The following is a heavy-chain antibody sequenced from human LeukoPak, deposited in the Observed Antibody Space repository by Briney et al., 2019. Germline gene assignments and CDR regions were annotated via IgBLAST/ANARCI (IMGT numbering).Heavy chain of an antibody. CDR1: GFTFSSYS. CDR3: AREVVCHTTQCYNWFDS. V-gene: IGHV3-21*01. J-gene: IGHJ5*01. D-gene: IGHD2-8*01. Sequence: GGSLILSCAASGFTFSSYSMSWVRQAPGKGLEWVSSNSSSSSYIYYADSVKGRFTISRDNAKNSLYLQMNSLRAEDTAVYYCAREVVCHTTQCYNWFDSWGQGTLVTVSS. CDR2: NSSSSSYI.